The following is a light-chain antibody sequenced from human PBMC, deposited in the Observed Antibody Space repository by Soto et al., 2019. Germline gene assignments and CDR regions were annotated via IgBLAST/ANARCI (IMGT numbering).Light chain of an antibody. J-gene: IGKJ1*01. CDR2: AAS. CDR1: QGIGSY. Sequence: DIQLTQSPTFLSASVGDRVTITCRASQGIGSYLVWYQQKPGKAPKLLIYAASTLQSGVPSRFSGSGSRPEFTLTISSLQPEDFATYYCQQFNSYPWTFGQGTKVEIK. V-gene: IGKV1-9*01. CDR3: QQFNSYPWT.